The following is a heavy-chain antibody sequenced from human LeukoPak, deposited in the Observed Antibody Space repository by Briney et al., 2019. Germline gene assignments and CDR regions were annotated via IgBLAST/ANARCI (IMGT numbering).Heavy chain of an antibody. V-gene: IGHV4-59*01. Sequence: SETLSLTCTVSGGPISSYYWSWIRQPPGKGLEWIGYIYYSGSTNYNPSLKSRVTISVDTSKNQFSLKLSSVTAVDTAVYYCARGGVGMGYYYYGMDVWGQGTTVTVSS. CDR2: IYYSGST. CDR3: ARGGVGMGYYYYGMDV. CDR1: GGPISSYY. J-gene: IGHJ6*02. D-gene: IGHD2-21*01.